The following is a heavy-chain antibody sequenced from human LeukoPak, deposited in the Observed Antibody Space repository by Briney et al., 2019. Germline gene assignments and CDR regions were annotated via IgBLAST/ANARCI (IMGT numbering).Heavy chain of an antibody. CDR1: GGSISSYY. CDR2: IYYSGST. D-gene: IGHD6-19*01. Sequence: SETLSLTCTVSGGSISSYYWSWIRQPPGKGLEWIGYIYYSGSTNYNPSLKSRVTISVDTSKNQFSLKLSSVTAADTAVYYCARDLLAVSSGWRHDAFDIWGQGTMVTVSS. V-gene: IGHV4-59*01. CDR3: ARDLLAVSSGWRHDAFDI. J-gene: IGHJ3*02.